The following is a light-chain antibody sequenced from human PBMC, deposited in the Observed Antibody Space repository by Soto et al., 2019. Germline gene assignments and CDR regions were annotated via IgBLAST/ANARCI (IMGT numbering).Light chain of an antibody. CDR2: EDS. CDR3: CSYAGSSTYV. CDR1: SSDVGSYNL. Sequence: QSALTQPASVSGSPGQSITISCTGTSSDVGSYNLVSWYQQHPDKAPKLMIYEDSKRPSGVSNRFSGYKSGNTASLTISGLQAEDEADYYCCSYAGSSTYVFGTGTKLTVL. V-gene: IGLV2-23*01. J-gene: IGLJ1*01.